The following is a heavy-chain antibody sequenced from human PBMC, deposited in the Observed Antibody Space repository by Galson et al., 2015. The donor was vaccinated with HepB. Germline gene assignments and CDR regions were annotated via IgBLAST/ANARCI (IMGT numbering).Heavy chain of an antibody. CDR1: GFTFGSYG. CDR3: AKEAGYSYGYYVPEY. D-gene: IGHD5-18*01. V-gene: IGHV3-30*18. Sequence: SLRLSCAASGFTFGSYGMHWVRQAPGKGLEWVAVISYDGSNKYYADSVKGRFTISRGNSKNTLYLQMNSLRVEDTAVYYCAKEAGYSYGYYVPEYWGQGTLVTVSS. CDR2: ISYDGSNK. J-gene: IGHJ4*02.